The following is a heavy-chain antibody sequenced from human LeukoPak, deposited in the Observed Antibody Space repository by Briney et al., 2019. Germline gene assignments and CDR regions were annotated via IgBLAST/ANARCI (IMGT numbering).Heavy chain of an antibody. J-gene: IGHJ5*02. D-gene: IGHD6-13*01. CDR1: GYTFTSYD. Sequence: ASVKVSCKASGYTFTSYDINWVRQATGQGLEWMGWMNPNSGNTGYAQKFQGRVTMTRNTSISTAYMELSSLRSEDTAVYYCARGRGIAAAVATNWFDPWGQGTLVTVSS. V-gene: IGHV1-8*01. CDR3: ARGRGIAAAVATNWFDP. CDR2: MNPNSGNT.